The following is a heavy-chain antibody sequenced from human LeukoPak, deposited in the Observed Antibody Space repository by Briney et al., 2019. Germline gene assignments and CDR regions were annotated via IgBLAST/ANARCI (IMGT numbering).Heavy chain of an antibody. Sequence: GGSLRLSCAASGFTFSSYWISWVRQAPGKGLEWGANIKQDGSEKYYVDSVKGRFTISRDNAKNSLYLQMNSLRAEDTAVYYCARDGPQYLDCSSTSCYSDYWGQGTLVTVSS. D-gene: IGHD2-2*01. J-gene: IGHJ4*02. CDR3: ARDGPQYLDCSSTSCYSDY. CDR1: GFTFSSYW. V-gene: IGHV3-7*01. CDR2: IKQDGSEK.